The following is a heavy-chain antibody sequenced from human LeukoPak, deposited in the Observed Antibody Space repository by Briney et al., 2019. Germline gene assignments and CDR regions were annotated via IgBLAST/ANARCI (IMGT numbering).Heavy chain of an antibody. CDR3: ARRPSSSWPYYYYYGMDV. V-gene: IGHV4-59*01. CDR1: GGSISSYY. CDR2: IYYSGST. Sequence: SETLSLTCTVSGGSISSYYWSWIRQPPGKGLEWIGYIYYSGSTNYNPSLKSRVTISVDTSKNQFSLKLSSVTAADTAVYYCARRPSSSWPYYYYYGMDVWGQGTTVTVSS. J-gene: IGHJ6*02. D-gene: IGHD6-13*01.